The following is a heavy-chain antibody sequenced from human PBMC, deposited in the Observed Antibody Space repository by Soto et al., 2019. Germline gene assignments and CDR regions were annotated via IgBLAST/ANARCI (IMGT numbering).Heavy chain of an antibody. CDR2: INAGNGNT. CDR1: GYTFTSYA. J-gene: IGHJ4*02. D-gene: IGHD6-19*01. V-gene: IGHV1-3*01. CDR3: ARGHDSGWFPPPDY. Sequence: ASVKVSCKASGYTFTSYAMHWVRQAPGQRLEWMGWINAGNGNTKYSQKFQGRVTITRDTSASTAYMELGSLRSEDTAVYYCARGHDSGWFPPPDYWGQGTLVTVSS.